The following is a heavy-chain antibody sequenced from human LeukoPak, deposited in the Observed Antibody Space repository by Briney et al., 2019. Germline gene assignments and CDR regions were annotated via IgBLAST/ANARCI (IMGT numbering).Heavy chain of an antibody. CDR3: ARYHITMVRGVKNYFDY. V-gene: IGHV4-61*02. D-gene: IGHD3-10*01. Sequence: SETLSLTCTVSGGSISSSSYYWGWIRQPAGKGLEWIGRIYTSGSTNYNPSLNSRVNISVDTSKNQFSLKLSSVTAADTAVYYCARYHITMVRGVKNYFDYWGQGTLVTVSS. CDR2: IYTSGST. J-gene: IGHJ4*02. CDR1: GGSISSSSYY.